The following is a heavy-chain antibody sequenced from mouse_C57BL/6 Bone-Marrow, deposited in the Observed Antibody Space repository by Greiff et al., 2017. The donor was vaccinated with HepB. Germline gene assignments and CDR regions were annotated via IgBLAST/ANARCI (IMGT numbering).Heavy chain of an antibody. CDR2: INPNNGGT. J-gene: IGHJ3*01. CDR1: GYTFTDYN. Sequence: EVQLQQSGPELVKPGASVKIPCKASGYTFTDYNMDWVKQSHGKSLEWIGDINPNNGGTIYNQKFKGKATLTVDKSSSTAYMELRSLTSEDTAVYYCARRGEDHEERGFAYWGQGTLVTVSA. CDR3: ARRGEDHEERGFAY. V-gene: IGHV1-18*01.